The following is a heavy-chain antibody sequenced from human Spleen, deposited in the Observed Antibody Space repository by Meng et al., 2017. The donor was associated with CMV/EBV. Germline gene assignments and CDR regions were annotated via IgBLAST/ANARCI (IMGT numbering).Heavy chain of an antibody. D-gene: IGHD3-3*01. Sequence: QVQLVQSGAEVKKPGASVKVSCKASGYTFTGYYMQWVRQAPGQGLEWMGWINPNSGGTNYAQKFQGRVTMTRDTSISTAYMELSRLRSDDTVVYYCARVYDFWSGYYTGSGTKWFDPGDQGTRVTVSS. J-gene: IGHJ5*02. CDR1: GYTFTGYY. CDR2: INPNSGGT. CDR3: ARVYDFWSGYYTGSGTKWFDP. V-gene: IGHV1-2*02.